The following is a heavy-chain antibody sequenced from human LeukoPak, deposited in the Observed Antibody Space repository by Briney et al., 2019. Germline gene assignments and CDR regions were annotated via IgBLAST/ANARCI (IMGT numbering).Heavy chain of an antibody. J-gene: IGHJ4*02. CDR3: AKDVRGYSRRVDC. CDR1: GFTFSGYA. V-gene: IGHV3-23*01. CDR2: ISGSDSNS. D-gene: IGHD5-18*01. Sequence: GGSLRLSCAASGFTFSGYAMSWVRQAPGKGLEWISAISGSDSNSSYADSMKGRFTISRDNSRNTLYLQINSLRAEDTATYYCAKDVRGYSRRVDCWGQGTLVTVSS.